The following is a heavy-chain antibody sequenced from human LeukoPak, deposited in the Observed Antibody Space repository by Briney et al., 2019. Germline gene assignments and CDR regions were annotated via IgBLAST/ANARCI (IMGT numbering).Heavy chain of an antibody. CDR3: ARDFSPVIAAAATVDY. J-gene: IGHJ4*02. V-gene: IGHV1-2*02. D-gene: IGHD6-13*01. CDR1: GYTFTGYY. Sequence: ASVKVSCKASGYTFTGYYMHWVRQAPGQGLEWMGWINPNSGGTNYARKFQGRVTMTRDTSISTAYMELSRLTSDDTAVYYCARDFSPVIAAAATVDYWGQGTLVTVSS. CDR2: INPNSGGT.